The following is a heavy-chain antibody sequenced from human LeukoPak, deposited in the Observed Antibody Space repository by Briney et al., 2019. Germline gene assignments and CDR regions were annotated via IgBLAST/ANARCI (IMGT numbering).Heavy chain of an antibody. CDR3: ARDGYYYDSSGYYLPSSSGWFDP. CDR2: IYYSGST. J-gene: IGHJ5*02. V-gene: IGHV4-59*01. Sequence: SSDTLSLTCTVSGGSISSYYWSWIRQPPGKGLDWIGYIYYSGSTNYNPSLKSRVTISVDTSKNQFSLKLSSVTAADTAVYYCARDGYYYDSSGYYLPSSSGWFDPWGQGTLVTVSS. CDR1: GGSISSYY. D-gene: IGHD3-22*01.